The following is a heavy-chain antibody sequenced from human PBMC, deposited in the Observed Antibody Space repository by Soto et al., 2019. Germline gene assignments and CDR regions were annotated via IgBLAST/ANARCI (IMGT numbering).Heavy chain of an antibody. CDR3: ARMETFGSLNWFDP. V-gene: IGHV1-8*01. Sequence: ASVNVSCKSSGYSSTNNYVSWVRQATGQGLEWMGWMNPGSGDTGYAQKFQGRVTMTRDISIATAYMELSSLRSDDTAIYYCARMETFGSLNWFDPWGQGTLVTVYS. D-gene: IGHD3-16*01. CDR2: MNPGSGDT. J-gene: IGHJ5*02. CDR1: GYSSTNNY.